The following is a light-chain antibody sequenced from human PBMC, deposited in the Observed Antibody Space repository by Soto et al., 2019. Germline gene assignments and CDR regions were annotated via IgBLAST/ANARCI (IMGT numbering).Light chain of an antibody. CDR1: QSVSSSY. CDR2: GAS. V-gene: IGKV3-20*01. CDR3: QQYGSSLLT. J-gene: IGKJ4*01. Sequence: VVLTQSPATLSVSPEERAPLSCRASQSVSSSYLAWYQQKPGQAPRLLIYGASSRATGIPDRFSGSGSGTDFTLTISRLEPEDFAVYYCQQYGSSLLTFGGGTKVDI.